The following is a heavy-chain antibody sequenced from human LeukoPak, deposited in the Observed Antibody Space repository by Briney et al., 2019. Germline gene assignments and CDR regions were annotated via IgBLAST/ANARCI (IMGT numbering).Heavy chain of an antibody. CDR3: ARGHIAAAGTDWFDP. Sequence: SETLSLTCAVYGGSFSGYYWSWIRQPPGEGLEWIGEINHSGSTNYNPSLKSRVTISVDTSKNQFSLKLSPVTAADTAVYYCARGHIAAAGTDWFDPWGQGTLVTVSS. CDR2: INHSGST. J-gene: IGHJ5*02. CDR1: GGSFSGYY. D-gene: IGHD6-13*01. V-gene: IGHV4-34*01.